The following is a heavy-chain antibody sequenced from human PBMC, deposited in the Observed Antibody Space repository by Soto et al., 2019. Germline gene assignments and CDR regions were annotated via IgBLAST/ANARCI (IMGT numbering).Heavy chain of an antibody. J-gene: IGHJ3*02. CDR2: IFYLGNT. Sequence: SETLSLTCTVSGGSINNYYWSWIRQPPGKGLEWIGYIFYLGNTIYNPSLKSRVTISLKTSKSHFSLKLSSVTAADTAVYYCARDLGTELGGAFDIWGQGTMVTVSS. CDR3: ARDLGTELGGAFDI. D-gene: IGHD1-1*01. CDR1: GGSINNYY. V-gene: IGHV4-59*01.